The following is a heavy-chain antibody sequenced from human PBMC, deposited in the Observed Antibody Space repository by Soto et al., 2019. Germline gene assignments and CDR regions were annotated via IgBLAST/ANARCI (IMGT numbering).Heavy chain of an antibody. CDR3: ARDTDSNRNDL. D-gene: IGHD3-22*01. V-gene: IGHV1-18*04. CDR2: ISAYNGNT. Sequence: ASVKVSCKASGYTFTSYGISWVRQAPGQGLEGMGWISAYNGNTNYAQKLQGRVTMTTXXXXXXTXIXLKXXXSDETAVYYCARDTDSNRNDLSAQGTMVPVSS. CDR1: GYTFTSYG. J-gene: IGHJ3*01.